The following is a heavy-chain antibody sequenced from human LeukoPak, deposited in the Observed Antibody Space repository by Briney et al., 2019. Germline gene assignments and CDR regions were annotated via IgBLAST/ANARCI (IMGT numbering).Heavy chain of an antibody. V-gene: IGHV3-7*01. CDR1: GFTFSNYW. CDR2: INEDGSDK. Sequence: AGSLRLSCAASGFTFSNYWMTWVRQAPTKGLEWVASINEDGSDKYYVDSVKGRFTMSRENGKNSLYLQMSSLRAEDTALYYCARDTYRFDDFWGQETLVTVSS. J-gene: IGHJ4*02. D-gene: IGHD3-16*02. CDR3: ARDTYRFDDF.